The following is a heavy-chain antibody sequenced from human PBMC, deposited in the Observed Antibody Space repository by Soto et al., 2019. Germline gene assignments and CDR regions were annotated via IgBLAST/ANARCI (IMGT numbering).Heavy chain of an antibody. Sequence: QVQLVQSGAEVKKPGASVKVSCKASGYTFTSYGISWVRQAPGQGLEWMGWISAYNGNTNYAQQLQGRVTMTTDTSTSTGYMELRSLRSDDTAVYYCARDNVPDAIGGVAFDIWGQGTMVTVSS. J-gene: IGHJ3*02. V-gene: IGHV1-18*01. CDR2: ISAYNGNT. CDR3: ARDNVPDAIGGVAFDI. CDR1: GYTFTSYG. D-gene: IGHD2-2*01.